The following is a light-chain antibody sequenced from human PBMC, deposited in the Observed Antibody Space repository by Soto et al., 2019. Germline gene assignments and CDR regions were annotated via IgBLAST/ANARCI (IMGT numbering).Light chain of an antibody. V-gene: IGLV2-8*01. CDR1: SSDY. CDR2: EVT. Sequence: QSALTQPPSASGSPGQSVTISCTGISSDYVSWYQQYPGKAPKLMIYEVTKRPSGVPDRFSGSRSGNTASLTVSGLQPEDEADYFCSSYAGSTTLFGGGTKLTVL. CDR3: SSYAGSTTL. J-gene: IGLJ2*01.